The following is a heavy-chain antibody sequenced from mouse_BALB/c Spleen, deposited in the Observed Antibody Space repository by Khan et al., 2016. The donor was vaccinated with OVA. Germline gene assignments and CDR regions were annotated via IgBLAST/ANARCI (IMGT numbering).Heavy chain of an antibody. Sequence: QVQLQQSGPGLVAPSQSLSITCTVSGFSLNGEGVNWGRQHPGKGLEWRGMIWGDGSTDYNSVLKSRLSISKDKSKSQVFLKMNSLQTDDTAMYYCARAYYCNYREAMDYWGQGTLVTVSA. J-gene: IGHJ4*01. CDR3: ARAYYCNYREAMDY. D-gene: IGHD2-10*01. V-gene: IGHV2-6-7*01. CDR1: GFSLNGEG. CDR2: IWGDGST.